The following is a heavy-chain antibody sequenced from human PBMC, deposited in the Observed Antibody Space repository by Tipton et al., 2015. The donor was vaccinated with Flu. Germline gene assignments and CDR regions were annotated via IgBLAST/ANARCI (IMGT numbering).Heavy chain of an antibody. CDR2: IYTSGNT. Sequence: TLSLTCTVSGGSITSGSYYWSWIRQPAGKGLEWIGRIYTSGNTNYNPSLKSRVTISVDTSKNQFSLKLSSVTAADTAVCYCARARVVATTPEGYYNWFDPWGQGTLVTVSS. CDR1: GGSITSGSYY. CDR3: ARARVVATTPEGYYNWFDP. V-gene: IGHV4-61*02. D-gene: IGHD2-15*01. J-gene: IGHJ5*02.